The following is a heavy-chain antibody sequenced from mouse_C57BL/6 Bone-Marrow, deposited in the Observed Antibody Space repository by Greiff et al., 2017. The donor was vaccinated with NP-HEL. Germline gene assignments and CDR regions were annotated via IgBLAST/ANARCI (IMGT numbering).Heavy chain of an antibody. Sequence: DVQLQESGPGLVKPSQSLSLTCSVSGYSITSGYYWNWIRQFPGNKLEWMGYISYDGSNNYNPSLKNRISITRDTSKNQFFLKLNAVTTEDTATYYCARVELHDGYGVRDYAMDYWGQGTTVTVSS. CDR3: ARVELHDGYGVRDYAMDY. CDR1: GYSITSGYY. D-gene: IGHD2-3*01. V-gene: IGHV3-6*01. CDR2: ISYDGSN. J-gene: IGHJ4*01.